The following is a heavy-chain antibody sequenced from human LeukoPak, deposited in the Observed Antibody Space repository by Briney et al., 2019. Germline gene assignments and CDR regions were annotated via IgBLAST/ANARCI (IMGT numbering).Heavy chain of an antibody. D-gene: IGHD6-6*01. CDR3: ARSARPREFFDY. CDR1: GYTFTGYY. J-gene: IGHJ4*02. V-gene: IGHV1-2*02. Sequence: ASVKVSCKASGYTFTGYYMHWVRQAPGQGLEWMGWISPNSGGTNYAQKFQGRVTMTRDTSISTAYMELSRLRSDDTAVYYCARSARPREFFDYWGQGTLVTVSS. CDR2: ISPNSGGT.